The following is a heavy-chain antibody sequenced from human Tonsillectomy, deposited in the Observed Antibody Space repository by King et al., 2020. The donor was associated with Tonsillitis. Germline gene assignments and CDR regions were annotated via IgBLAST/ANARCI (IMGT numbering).Heavy chain of an antibody. D-gene: IGHD2-2*01. CDR2: ITGSGGFT. CDR3: AKEKYIVVAPAATGPNWFDP. CDR1: GFTFSSYA. V-gene: IGHV3-23*04. Sequence: VQLVESGGGLVQPGGSLRLSCAASGFTFSSYAMSWVRQAPGKGLEWVSAITGSGGFTYYADSVKGRFTISRDNSKNTLYLQMHSLRAEDTAVNYCAKEKYIVVAPAATGPNWFDPWGQGTLVTVSS. J-gene: IGHJ5*02.